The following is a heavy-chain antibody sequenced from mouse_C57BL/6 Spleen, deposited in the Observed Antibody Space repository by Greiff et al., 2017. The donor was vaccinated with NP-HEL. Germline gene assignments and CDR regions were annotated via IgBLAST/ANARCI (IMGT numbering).Heavy chain of an antibody. V-gene: IGHV1-26*01. J-gene: IGHJ3*01. CDR3: ASSHGYSFAY. Sequence: EVQLQQSGPELVKPGASVKISCKASGYTFTDYYMNWVKQSHGKSLEWIGDINPNNGGTSYNQKFKGKATLTVDKSSSTAYMELRSLTSEDSAVYYCASSHGYSFAYWGQGTLVTVSA. D-gene: IGHD2-3*01. CDR2: INPNNGGT. CDR1: GYTFTDYY.